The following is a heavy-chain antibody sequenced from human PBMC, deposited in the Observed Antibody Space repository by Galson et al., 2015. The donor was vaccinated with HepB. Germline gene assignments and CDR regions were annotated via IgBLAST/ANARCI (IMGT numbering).Heavy chain of an antibody. Sequence: SLRLSCAASGFTFSSYGMHWVRQAPGKGLEWVAVIWYDGSNKYYADSVKGRFTISRDNSKNTLYLQMNSLRAEDTAVYYCARGCYYDSTRGYAFDIWGQGTMVTVSS. CDR1: GFTFSSYG. CDR2: IWYDGSNK. D-gene: IGHD3-22*01. V-gene: IGHV3-33*08. J-gene: IGHJ3*02. CDR3: ARGCYYDSTRGYAFDI.